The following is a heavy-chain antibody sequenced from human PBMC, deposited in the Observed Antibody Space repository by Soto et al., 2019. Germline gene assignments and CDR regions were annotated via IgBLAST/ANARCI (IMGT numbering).Heavy chain of an antibody. CDR3: ATPTVTTYPYYYYGMDV. J-gene: IGHJ6*02. CDR1: GGTFSSYA. D-gene: IGHD4-17*01. CDR2: IIPIFGTA. V-gene: IGHV1-69*01. Sequence: QVQLVQSGAEVKKPGSSVKVSCKASGGTFSSYAISWVQQAPGQGLEWMGGIIPIFGTANYAQKFQGRVTITADESTSTAYMELSSLRSEDTAVYYCATPTVTTYPYYYYGMDVWGQGTTVTVSS.